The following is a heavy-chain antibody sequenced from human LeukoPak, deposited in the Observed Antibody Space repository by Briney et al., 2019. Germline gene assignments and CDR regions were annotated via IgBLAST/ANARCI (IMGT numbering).Heavy chain of an antibody. CDR3: VQEGPRGLAFDI. Sequence: PGGSLRLSCAASGFNFDDYAMHWVRQVPGKGLEWVSGISGSGGGTYYADSVKGRFAISRDNSKNTLYLQMNSLRAEDTAVYYCVQEGPRGLAFDIWGQGTKVTVSS. CDR1: GFNFDDYA. CDR2: ISGSGGGT. J-gene: IGHJ3*02. V-gene: IGHV3-23*01.